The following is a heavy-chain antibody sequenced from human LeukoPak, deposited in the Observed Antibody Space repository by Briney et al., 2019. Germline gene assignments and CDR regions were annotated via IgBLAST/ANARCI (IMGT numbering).Heavy chain of an antibody. J-gene: IGHJ4*02. Sequence: GRSLRLSCAASGFTFSSYGMHWVRQAPGKGLEWVAVISYDGSNKYYGDSVKGRFTISRDNSKNTLYLQMNSLRAEDTALYYCAKSSAVAGSRGFFDYWGQGTLVTVSS. CDR3: AKSSAVAGSRGFFDY. CDR1: GFTFSSYG. D-gene: IGHD6-19*01. V-gene: IGHV3-30*18. CDR2: ISYDGSNK.